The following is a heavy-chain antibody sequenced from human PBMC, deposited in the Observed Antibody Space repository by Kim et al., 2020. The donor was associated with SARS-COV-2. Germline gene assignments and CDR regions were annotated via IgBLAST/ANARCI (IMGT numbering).Heavy chain of an antibody. J-gene: IGHJ5*02. D-gene: IGHD2-15*01. V-gene: IGHV3-7*03. CDR2: KPDGSEK. CDR3: AREYS. Sequence: KPDGSEKEYGESVRGRFTISRDNTKNSLSLQMDSLRAEDTAVYYCAREYSWGQGTLVTVSS.